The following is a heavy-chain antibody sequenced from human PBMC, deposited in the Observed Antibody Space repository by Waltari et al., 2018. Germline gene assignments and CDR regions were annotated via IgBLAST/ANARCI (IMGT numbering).Heavy chain of an antibody. Sequence: EVQLVESGEGLVKPGGSLRLPCSASGFRFSTYSMNWVRQAPGKGLEWISSISADSSYRHYAESVKGRFTVSRDNAKNSLSLQINSLRAEDTAVYYCASGGWGFYLGYWGQGALVTVSS. J-gene: IGHJ4*02. D-gene: IGHD3-16*01. CDR1: GFRFSTYS. CDR3: ASGGWGFYLGY. CDR2: ISADSSYR. V-gene: IGHV3-21*01.